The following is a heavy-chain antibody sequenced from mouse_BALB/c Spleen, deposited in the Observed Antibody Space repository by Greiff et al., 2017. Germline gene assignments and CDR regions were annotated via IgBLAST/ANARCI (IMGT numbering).Heavy chain of an antibody. CDR3: ARPRNWYFDV. Sequence: EVKLMESGGGLVKLGGSLKLSCAASGFTFSSYYMSWVRQTPEKRLELVAAINSNGGSTYYPDTVKGRFTISRDNAKNTLYLQMSSLKSEDTALYYCARPRNWYFDVWGAGTTVTVSS. CDR2: INSNGGST. CDR1: GFTFSSYY. V-gene: IGHV5-6-2*01. J-gene: IGHJ1*01.